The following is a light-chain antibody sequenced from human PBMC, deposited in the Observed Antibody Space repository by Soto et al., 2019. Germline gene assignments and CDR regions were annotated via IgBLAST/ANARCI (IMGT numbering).Light chain of an antibody. J-gene: IGLJ1*01. V-gene: IGLV2-23*01. CDR1: SSDVGSSNF. Sequence: QSVLTQPASVSGSPRQSITISCTGGSSDVGSSNFVSWYQQRPGKAPKLIIYEATRRPSGVSGRFSGSKSGNTASLPISGLQAEDEADYYCCSFPGGTTLYLFGTGTKLTVL. CDR2: EAT. CDR3: CSFPGGTTLYL.